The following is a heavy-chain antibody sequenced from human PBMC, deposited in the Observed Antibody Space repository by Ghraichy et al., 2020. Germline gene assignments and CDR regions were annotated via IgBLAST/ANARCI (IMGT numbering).Heavy chain of an antibody. D-gene: IGHD3-3*01. CDR3: ARWVLRFLDSYYFDY. CDR2: IKQDGSEK. Sequence: GGSLRLSCAASGFTFSSYWMSWVRQAPGKGLEWVANIKQDGSEKYYVDSVKGRFTISRDNAKNSLYLQMNSLRAEDTAVYYCARWVLRFLDSYYFDYWGQGTLVTVSS. V-gene: IGHV3-7*02. J-gene: IGHJ4*02. CDR1: GFTFSSYW.